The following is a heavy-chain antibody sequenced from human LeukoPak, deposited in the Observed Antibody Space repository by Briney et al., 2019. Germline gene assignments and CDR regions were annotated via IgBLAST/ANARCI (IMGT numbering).Heavy chain of an antibody. CDR1: GYTFTDYL. D-gene: IGHD3/OR15-3a*01. Sequence: AAVTVSYMGSGYTFTDYLLHGVGQAPGQGGGGVGLIDTKRGATKFAQHFPASVTMTSDTSITTAYMHLSSLTSDDTAVYYCATNDLGLPTGLGSSGQGTLVTVSS. CDR2: IDTKRGAT. V-gene: IGHV1-2*02. J-gene: IGHJ5*01. CDR3: ATNDLGLPTGLGS.